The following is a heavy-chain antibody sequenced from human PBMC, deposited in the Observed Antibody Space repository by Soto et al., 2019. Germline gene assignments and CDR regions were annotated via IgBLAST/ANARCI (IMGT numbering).Heavy chain of an antibody. V-gene: IGHV4-31*02. CDR3: ARDGVGATENWFDP. J-gene: IGHJ5*02. Sequence: GRCYIRKIRQPPGKGLEWIGFISYSGSTYYNASLKSRVTISIDKSKNQLSLRLSSVTAADTAVYYCARDGVGATENWFDPWGQGTLVTVSS. CDR1: GRCY. CDR2: ISYSGST. D-gene: IGHD1-26*01.